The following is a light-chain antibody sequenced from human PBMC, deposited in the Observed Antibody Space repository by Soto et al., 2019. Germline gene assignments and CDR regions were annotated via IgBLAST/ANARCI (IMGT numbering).Light chain of an antibody. CDR1: QSVISDY. Sequence: EIVLTQSPGTLSLSPGERATLSCRASQSVISDYLNCYQQKPGQAPWLLIYGTSNRATGIPDRLSGSGAGNEFSLPISSLEPEDFAVYYCQQYGRSPLFTFGPGTTVDIK. CDR3: QQYGRSPLFT. CDR2: GTS. V-gene: IGKV3-20*01. J-gene: IGKJ3*01.